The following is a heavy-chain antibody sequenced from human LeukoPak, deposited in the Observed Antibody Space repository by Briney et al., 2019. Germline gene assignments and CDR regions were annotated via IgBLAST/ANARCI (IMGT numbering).Heavy chain of an antibody. V-gene: IGHV1-18*01. J-gene: IGHJ4*02. CDR1: GYTFTSYG. CDR2: ISAYNGNT. Sequence: ASVKVSCKASGYTFTSYGISWVRQAPGQGLEWMGWISAYNGNTNYAQKLQGRVTMTTDTSTSTAYMELRSLRSDDTAVYYCARDLIDYHDSSGYYFDYWGQGTLVTVSS. CDR3: ARDLIDYHDSSGYYFDY. D-gene: IGHD3-22*01.